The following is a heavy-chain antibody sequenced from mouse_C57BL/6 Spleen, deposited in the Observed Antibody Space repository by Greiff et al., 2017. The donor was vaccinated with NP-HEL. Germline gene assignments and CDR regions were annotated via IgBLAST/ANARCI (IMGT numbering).Heavy chain of an antibody. V-gene: IGHV1-74*01. CDR2: IHPSDSDT. CDR3: AIRGAYYSNYYAMDY. J-gene: IGHJ4*01. Sequence: QVQLQQPGAGLVKPGASVKVSCKASGYTFTSYWMHWVKQRPGQGLEWIGRIHPSDSDTNYNQKFKGKATLTVDKSSSTAYMQLSSLTSEDSAVYYCAIRGAYYSNYYAMDYWGQGTSVTVSS. D-gene: IGHD2-5*01. CDR1: GYTFTSYW.